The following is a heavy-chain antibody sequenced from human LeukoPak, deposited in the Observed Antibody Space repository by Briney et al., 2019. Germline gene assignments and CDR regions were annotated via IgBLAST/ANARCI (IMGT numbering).Heavy chain of an antibody. J-gene: IGHJ4*02. CDR2: IYSGGGT. D-gene: IGHD3-22*01. Sequence: PGGSLRLSCAASGFTVSSSYMIWVRQAPGKGLEWVSLIYSGGGTYYAVSVKGRFTISRDNSKNTLYLQMNSLRAEDTAVYYCARNYYDSSAYYYFDYWGQGTLVTVSS. V-gene: IGHV3-66*01. CDR3: ARNYYDSSAYYYFDY. CDR1: GFTVSSSY.